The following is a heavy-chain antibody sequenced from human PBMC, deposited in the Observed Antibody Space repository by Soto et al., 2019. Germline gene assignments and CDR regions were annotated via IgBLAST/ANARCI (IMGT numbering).Heavy chain of an antibody. V-gene: IGHV3-30*18. CDR1: GFTFSDDA. CDR2: VSHDGRNT. Sequence: VQLVESGGGVVQPGRSLRLSCAASGFTFSDDAMHGVRQAPGQGLEWVAVVSHDGRNTHHADSVKGRFTISRDSSKNTVSLEMTTMRAADTAVYYCAKGGRQWLVTSDFNYWGQGALVTVSS. CDR3: AKGGRQWLVTSDFNY. J-gene: IGHJ4*02. D-gene: IGHD6-19*01.